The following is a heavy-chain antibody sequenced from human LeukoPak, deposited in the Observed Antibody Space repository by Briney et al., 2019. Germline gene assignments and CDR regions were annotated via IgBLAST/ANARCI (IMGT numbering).Heavy chain of an antibody. D-gene: IGHD2-2*01. CDR1: GYTFTSYD. CDR3: ARTLEYCSSTSCSGAFDP. CDR2: MNPNSGNT. J-gene: IGHJ5*02. Sequence: RASVKVSCKASGYTFTSYDINWVRLATGQGLEWMGWMNPNSGNTGYAQKFQGRVTMTRNTSISTAYMELSSLRSEDTAVYYCARTLEYCSSTSCSGAFDPWGQGTLVTVSS. V-gene: IGHV1-8*01.